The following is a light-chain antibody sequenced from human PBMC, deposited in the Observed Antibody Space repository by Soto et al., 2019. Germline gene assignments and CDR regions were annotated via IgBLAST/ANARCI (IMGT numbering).Light chain of an antibody. V-gene: IGKV1-5*01. CDR3: QPYNSYPGT. Sequence: EIQMTQSPSTLSASIGDRVTITCRASQTINNWLAWYQQKPGKAPNLLIYHASNLETGVPSRFSGSAFGTEFTLTISSLQPDDFATYYCQPYNSYPGTFGQGTKV. CDR1: QTINNW. J-gene: IGKJ1*01. CDR2: HAS.